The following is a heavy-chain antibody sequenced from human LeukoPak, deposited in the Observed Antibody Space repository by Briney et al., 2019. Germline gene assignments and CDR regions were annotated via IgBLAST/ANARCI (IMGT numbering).Heavy chain of an antibody. CDR3: ARGALDYGDYDDYFDY. CDR1: GGSFSSYF. CDR2: INHSGRT. D-gene: IGHD4-17*01. V-gene: IGHV4-34*01. J-gene: IGHJ4*02. Sequence: SETLSLTCAVYGGSFSSYFWSWIRQPPGKGLEWIGEINHSGRTKYNPSLKSRVTISVDTSNNQVSLKLSSVTAADTAVYYCARGALDYGDYDDYFDYWGQGTLVTVSS.